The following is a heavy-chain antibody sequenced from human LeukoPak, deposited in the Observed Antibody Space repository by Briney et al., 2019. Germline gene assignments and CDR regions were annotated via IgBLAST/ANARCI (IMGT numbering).Heavy chain of an antibody. Sequence: QPGGSLRLSCAASGFTFSSYEMNWVRQAPGKGLEWVSYISSSGSTIYYADSVKGRFTISRDNAKNSLYLQMNSPRAEDTAVHYCVLGTSRSLVPAAAFDIWGQGTMVTVSS. D-gene: IGHD2-2*01. CDR3: VLGTSRSLVPAAAFDI. CDR2: ISSSGSTI. CDR1: GFTFSSYE. V-gene: IGHV3-48*03. J-gene: IGHJ3*02.